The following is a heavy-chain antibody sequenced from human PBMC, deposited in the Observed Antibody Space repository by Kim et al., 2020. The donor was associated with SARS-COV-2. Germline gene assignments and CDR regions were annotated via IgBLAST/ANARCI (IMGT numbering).Heavy chain of an antibody. D-gene: IGHD2-21*01. J-gene: IGHJ4*02. Sequence: ASVKVSCKTSGYDFSNFAMNWVRQAPGQGLEWMGWINTKTAKPTYAEALTGRFSFSMDTAASTTFLHISNLQAEDTAVYFCAREGLYSSTWADFWGQGTLVTVSP. CDR3: AREGLYSSTWADF. CDR1: GYDFSNFA. CDR2: INTKTAKP. V-gene: IGHV7-4-1*01.